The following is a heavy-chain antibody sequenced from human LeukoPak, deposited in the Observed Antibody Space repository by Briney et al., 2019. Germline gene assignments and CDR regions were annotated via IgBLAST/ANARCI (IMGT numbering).Heavy chain of an antibody. CDR1: GFTFSDYS. CDR3: ARSARDSEYTNMDY. J-gene: IGHJ4*02. V-gene: IGHV3-48*01. Sequence: TGGSLRLSCAASGFTFSDYSMNWVRQAPGKGLEWVSYISSSSSTVYYADSVKGRFTISRDNAKNSLYLQMNSLRAEDTAVYYCARSARDSEYTNMDYWGQGTLVTVSS. CDR2: ISSSSSTV. D-gene: IGHD5-18*01.